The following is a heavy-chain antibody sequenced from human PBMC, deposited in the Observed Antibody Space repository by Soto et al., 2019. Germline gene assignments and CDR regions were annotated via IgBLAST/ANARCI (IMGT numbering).Heavy chain of an antibody. J-gene: IGHJ4*02. CDR2: IKQDGSEK. CDR1: GFTFSSYW. Sequence: DVHLVESGGGLVQPGGSLRLSCAASGFTFSSYWMSWVRQAPGKGLERVANIKQDGSEKYYVDSVRGRFTISRDNAKNSLYLQMSSLRAEDTAVYYCVRDFEGSYGYGPFDYWGQGTLVTVSS. D-gene: IGHD5-18*01. V-gene: IGHV3-7*03. CDR3: VRDFEGSYGYGPFDY.